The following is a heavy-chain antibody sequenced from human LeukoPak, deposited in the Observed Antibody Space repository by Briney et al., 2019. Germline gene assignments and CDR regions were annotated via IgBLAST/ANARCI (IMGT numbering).Heavy chain of an antibody. J-gene: IGHJ4*02. Sequence: PGRSLRLSCAASGFTFSSYAMHWVRQAPGKGLEWVAVISYDGSNKYYADSVKGRFTISRDNSKNTLYPQMNSLRAEDTAVYYCARGRVEEYCSSTSCQRAYYFDYWGQGTLVTVSS. CDR1: GFTFSSYA. V-gene: IGHV3-30*04. D-gene: IGHD2-2*01. CDR2: ISYDGSNK. CDR3: ARGRVEEYCSSTSCQRAYYFDY.